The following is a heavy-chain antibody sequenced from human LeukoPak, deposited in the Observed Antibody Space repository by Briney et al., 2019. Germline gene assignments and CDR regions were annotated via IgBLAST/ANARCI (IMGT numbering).Heavy chain of an antibody. CDR3: ARDEKAYYDSSGYFPGAFNI. CDR1: GGSISSGDYY. Sequence: PSETLSLTCTVSGGSISSGDYYWSWIRQPPGKGLEWIGYIYYSGSTYYNPSLKSRVTISVDTSKNQFSLKLSSVTAADTAVYYCARDEKAYYDSSGYFPGAFNIWGQGTMVTVSS. CDR2: IYYSGST. V-gene: IGHV4-30-4*01. J-gene: IGHJ3*02. D-gene: IGHD3-22*01.